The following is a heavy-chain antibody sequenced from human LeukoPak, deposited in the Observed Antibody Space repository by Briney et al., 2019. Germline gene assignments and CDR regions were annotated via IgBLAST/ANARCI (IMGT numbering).Heavy chain of an antibody. CDR2: IYTSGST. Sequence: PSQTLSLTCTVSGDSISSGDYYWSWIRQPAGKGLEWIGRIYTSGSTNYNPSLKSRVTISVDTSKNQFSLKLSSVTAADTAVYYCASIAAAALEGWFDPWGQGTLVTVSS. V-gene: IGHV4-61*02. D-gene: IGHD6-13*01. CDR1: GDSISSGDYY. J-gene: IGHJ5*02. CDR3: ASIAAAALEGWFDP.